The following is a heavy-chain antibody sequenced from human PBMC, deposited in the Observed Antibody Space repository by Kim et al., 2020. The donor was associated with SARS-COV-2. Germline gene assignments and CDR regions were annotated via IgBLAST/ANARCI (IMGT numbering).Heavy chain of an antibody. V-gene: IGHV5-10-1*01. CDR3: ARQGGYCSGGSCYKPQYYYYYYGMDV. CDR1: GYSFTSYW. J-gene: IGHJ6*02. CDR2: IDPSDSYT. D-gene: IGHD2-15*01. Sequence: GESLKISCKGSGYSFTSYWISWVRQMPGKGLEWMGRIDPSDSYTNYSPSFQGHVTISADKSISTAYLQWSSLKASDTAMYYCARQGGYCSGGSCYKPQYYYYYYGMDVWGQGTTVTVSS.